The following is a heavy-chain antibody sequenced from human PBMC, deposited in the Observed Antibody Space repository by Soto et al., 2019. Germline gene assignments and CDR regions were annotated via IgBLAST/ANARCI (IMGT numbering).Heavy chain of an antibody. CDR2: ISYDGSNK. J-gene: IGHJ6*02. V-gene: IGHV3-30*18. CDR1: GFTFSSYG. D-gene: IGHD1-26*01. CDR3: AKDVVVGATTGLGDYYYYYGMDV. Sequence: QVQLVESGGGVVQPGRSLRLSCAASGFTFSSYGMHWVRRAPGKGLEWVAVISYDGSNKYYADSVKGRFTISRDNSKNMLYLQMNSLRAEDTAVYYCAKDVVVGATTGLGDYYYYYGMDVWGQGTTVTVSS.